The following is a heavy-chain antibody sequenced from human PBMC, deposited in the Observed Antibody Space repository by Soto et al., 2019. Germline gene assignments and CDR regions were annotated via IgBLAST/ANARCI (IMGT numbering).Heavy chain of an antibody. D-gene: IGHD5-18*01. Sequence: QMQLQESGPGLVKPSQTLSLSCTVSGGSISSAAYYWSWIRQHPGKGLEWIGYISHSGSTYYTPSLESPVIISADKSKNQFSLNLTSVTAADTAVYYCAREYTYGSNFFECWGQGALVTVSS. J-gene: IGHJ4*02. CDR1: GGSISSAAYY. V-gene: IGHV4-31*01. CDR3: AREYTYGSNFFEC. CDR2: ISHSGST.